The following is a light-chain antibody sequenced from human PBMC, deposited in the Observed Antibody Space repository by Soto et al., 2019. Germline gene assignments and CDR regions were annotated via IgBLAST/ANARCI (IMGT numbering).Light chain of an antibody. J-gene: IGLJ1*01. CDR2: RNN. CDR1: SSNIGSDY. V-gene: IGLV1-47*01. Sequence: QSVLTQRPSASGTPGQRVTISCYGSSSNIGSDYVYWYQQFPGTAPKLLIYRNNQRPSGVPDRFSGSKSGTSASLAISGLRSEDEADYYCAAWDDSLSGYVFGTGTKVT. CDR3: AAWDDSLSGYV.